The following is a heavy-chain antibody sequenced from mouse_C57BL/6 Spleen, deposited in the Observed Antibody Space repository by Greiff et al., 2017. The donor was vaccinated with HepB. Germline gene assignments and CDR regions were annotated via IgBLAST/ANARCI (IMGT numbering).Heavy chain of an antibody. D-gene: IGHD1-1*01. Sequence: VKVVESGPELVKPGASVKISCKASGYAFSSSWMNWVKQRPGKGHEWIGRIYPGDGDTNYNGKFKGKATLTADKSSSTAYMQLSSLTSEDSAVYFCARDYLYYFDYWGQGTTLTVSS. CDR3: ARDYLYYFDY. V-gene: IGHV1-82*01. CDR2: IYPGDGDT. J-gene: IGHJ2*01. CDR1: GYAFSSSW.